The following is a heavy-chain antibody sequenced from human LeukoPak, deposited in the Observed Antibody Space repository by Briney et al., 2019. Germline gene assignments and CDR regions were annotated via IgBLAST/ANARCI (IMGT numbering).Heavy chain of an antibody. D-gene: IGHD1-7*01. CDR1: GFSLSSSGGG. CDR3: AHRPNYARAEYFQH. J-gene: IGHJ1*01. Sequence: SGPTLVNPTQTLTLTCTFSGFSLSSSGGGVGWIRQPPGKALEWLALIYWNDDKRYSPSLKSRLTITKDTSKNQVVLTMTNMDPVDTATYYCAHRPNYARAEYFQHWGQGTLVTVSS. V-gene: IGHV2-5*01. CDR2: IYWNDDK.